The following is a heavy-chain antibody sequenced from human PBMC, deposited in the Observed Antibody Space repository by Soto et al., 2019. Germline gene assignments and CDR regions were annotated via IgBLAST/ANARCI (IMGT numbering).Heavy chain of an antibody. J-gene: IGHJ5*02. CDR2: IYYNGNT. V-gene: IGHV4-39*01. CDR1: GGSSSNPNYY. Sequence: PSETLSLTCTVSGGSSSNPNYYWGWIRQPPGKALEWIGSIYYNGNTYYSLSLKSRATISVDTSNNQFSLKLTSVTAADTAVYYCARHRFRAPPRNLFDPWGQGTLVTVSS. D-gene: IGHD3-16*01. CDR3: ARHRFRAPPRNLFDP.